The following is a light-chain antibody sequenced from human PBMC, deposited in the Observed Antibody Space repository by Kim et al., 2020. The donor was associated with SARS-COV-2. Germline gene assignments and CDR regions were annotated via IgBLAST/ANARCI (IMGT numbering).Light chain of an antibody. V-gene: IGKV3-20*01. Sequence: EIVLTQSPDTLSLSPGERATLSCRASQSVNSIYLAWYQQKPGQAPRLLIYSASNRATGIADRFSGSGSGTDFTLTITTLQPEDVAVYYCQHYGYSPWTFGRGTKVDIK. CDR1: QSVNSIY. J-gene: IGKJ1*01. CDR3: QHYGYSPWT. CDR2: SAS.